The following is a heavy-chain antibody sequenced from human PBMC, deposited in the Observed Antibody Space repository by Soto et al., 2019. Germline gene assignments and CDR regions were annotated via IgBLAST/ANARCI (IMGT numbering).Heavy chain of an antibody. J-gene: IGHJ4*02. CDR1: GGSISSYY. D-gene: IGHD2-2*01. Sequence: ASETLSLTCTVSGGSISSYYWSWIRQPPGKGLEWIGYIYYSGSTNYNPSLKSRVTISVDTSKNQFSLKLSSVTAADTAVYYCASGYCSSTSCYVFDYWGQGTLVTVSS. V-gene: IGHV4-59*01. CDR3: ASGYCSSTSCYVFDY. CDR2: IYYSGST.